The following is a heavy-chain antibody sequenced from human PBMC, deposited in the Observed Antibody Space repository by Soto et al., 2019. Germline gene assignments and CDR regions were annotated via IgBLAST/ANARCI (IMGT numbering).Heavy chain of an antibody. CDR1: GFSFSTYA. J-gene: IGHJ4*02. Sequence: PGGSLRLSCAASGFSFSTYAMSWFRQAPGKGLEWVLGISGSGGTTYYTDSLKGRFTISRDNSKNQFSLNLRSVTAADTAVYYCARAPLYYYDSRGYYRHFDYWGQGTLVTVSS. D-gene: IGHD3-22*01. CDR2: ISGSGGTT. V-gene: IGHV3-23*01. CDR3: ARAPLYYYDSRGYYRHFDY.